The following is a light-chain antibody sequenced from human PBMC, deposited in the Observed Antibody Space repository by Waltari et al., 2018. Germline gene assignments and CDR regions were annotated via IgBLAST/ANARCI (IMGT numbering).Light chain of an antibody. CDR3: QQYNNWPPRT. J-gene: IGKJ1*01. CDR1: QSVSSN. CDR2: GAS. V-gene: IGKV3-15*01. Sequence: EIVMTQSPATLSVSPGERATLSCRASQSVSSNLAWYQQKPGQAPRFLIYGASTRATGIQARFSGSGSGTELTLTISSLQSEDFAVYYCQQYNNWPPRTFGQGTKVEIK.